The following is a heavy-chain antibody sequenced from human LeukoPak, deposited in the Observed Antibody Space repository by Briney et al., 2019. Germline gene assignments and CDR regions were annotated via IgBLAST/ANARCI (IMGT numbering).Heavy chain of an antibody. CDR2: ISGSGSYT. CDR3: AKRRYDSSGHFDS. J-gene: IGHJ4*02. V-gene: IGHV3-23*01. Sequence: ETLSLTCALYGGSISHYYWSWVRQAPGKGLGWVSAISGSGSYTDYADSVKGRFTISKDNSKNTLYMRMSSLRAEDTAVYYCAKRRYDSSGHFDSWGQGTLVTVSS. D-gene: IGHD3-22*01. CDR1: GGSISHYY.